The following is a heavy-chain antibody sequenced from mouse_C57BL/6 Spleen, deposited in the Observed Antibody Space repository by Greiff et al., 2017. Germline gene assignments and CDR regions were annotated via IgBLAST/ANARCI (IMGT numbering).Heavy chain of an antibody. Sequence: QVQLQQPGAELVKPGASVKMSCKASGYTFTSYWITWVKQRPGQGLEWIGDIYPGSGSTNYNEKFKSKATLTVATSSSTAYMQLSSLTSEDSAVYYCARTAQATGYFDDWGQGTTLTVSS. D-gene: IGHD3-2*02. J-gene: IGHJ2*01. CDR2: IYPGSGST. CDR3: ARTAQATGYFDD. CDR1: GYTFTSYW. V-gene: IGHV1-55*01.